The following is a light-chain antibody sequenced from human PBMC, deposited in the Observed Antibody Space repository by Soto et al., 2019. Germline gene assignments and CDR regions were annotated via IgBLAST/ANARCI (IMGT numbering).Light chain of an antibody. CDR1: QSVSNNY. CDR2: DAS. V-gene: IGKV3D-20*02. Sequence: EIVLTQSPGTLSLSPGERATLSCRASQSVSNNYLAWYQQKPGQAPRLLIYDASKRATGIPARFSGSGSGTDFTLTISSLQSEDFATYYCQQANSFPLTFGGGTKVDIK. J-gene: IGKJ4*01. CDR3: QQANSFPLT.